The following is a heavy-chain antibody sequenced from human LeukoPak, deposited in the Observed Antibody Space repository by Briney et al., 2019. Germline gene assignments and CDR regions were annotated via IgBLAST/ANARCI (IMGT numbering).Heavy chain of an antibody. Sequence: GGSLRLSCVRSGTIVSTNYMHWVRQAPGKGLQSVSILYMNYTTYYADSVQGRFTISRDSSKKTLYLQMSSLRAEDTAVYYCVREDLGIEYWGQGTLVTVS. V-gene: IGHV3-53*01. J-gene: IGHJ4*02. D-gene: IGHD3/OR15-3a*01. CDR1: GTIVSTNY. CDR3: VREDLGIEY. CDR2: LYMNYTT.